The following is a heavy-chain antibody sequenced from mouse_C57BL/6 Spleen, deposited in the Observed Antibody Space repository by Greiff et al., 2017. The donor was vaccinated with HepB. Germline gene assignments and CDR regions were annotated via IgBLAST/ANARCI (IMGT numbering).Heavy chain of an antibody. CDR2: IYPGSGST. D-gene: IGHD2-1*01. CDR3: ARGGYYGNYVWYFDV. Sequence: VQLQQSGAELVKPGASVKMSCKASGYTFTSYWITWVKQRPGQGLEWIGDIYPGSGSTNYNEKFKSKATLTVDTSSSTAYMQLSSLTSEDSAVYYCARGGYYGNYVWYFDVWGTGTTVTVSS. V-gene: IGHV1-55*01. CDR1: GYTFTSYW. J-gene: IGHJ1*03.